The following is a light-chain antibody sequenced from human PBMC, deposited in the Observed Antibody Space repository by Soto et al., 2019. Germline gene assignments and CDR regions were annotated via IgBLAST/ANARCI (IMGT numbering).Light chain of an antibody. V-gene: IGLV2-14*03. CDR3: QSYDSSLSGFV. J-gene: IGLJ1*01. CDR2: DVS. Sequence: QSVLTQPASVSGSPGQSIAISCTGVRTDVDNYDYVSWYQQHPGQVPQLIIYDVSNRPSGVSDRFSGSKSGNTASLAISGLQAEDEADYYYQSYDSSLSGFVFGTGTKVTVL. CDR1: RTDVDNYDY.